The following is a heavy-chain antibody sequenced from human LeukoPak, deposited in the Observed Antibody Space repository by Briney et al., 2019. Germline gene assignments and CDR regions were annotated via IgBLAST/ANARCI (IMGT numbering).Heavy chain of an antibody. CDR2: INHSGST. Sequence: SETLSLTCAVYGGSFSGYYWSWIRQPPGKGLEWIGEINHSGSTNYNPSLKSRVTISVDTSKNQFSLKLSSVTAADTAVYYCARVVQWLSLYYYYYYMDVWGKGTTVTVSS. D-gene: IGHD6-19*01. V-gene: IGHV4-34*01. J-gene: IGHJ6*03. CDR1: GGSFSGYY. CDR3: ARVVQWLSLYYYYYYMDV.